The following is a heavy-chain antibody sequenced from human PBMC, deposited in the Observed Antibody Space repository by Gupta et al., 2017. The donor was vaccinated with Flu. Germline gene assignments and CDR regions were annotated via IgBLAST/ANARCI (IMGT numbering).Heavy chain of an antibody. V-gene: IGHV3-48*03. J-gene: IGHJ6*02. D-gene: IGHD2-15*01. CDR2: ISSGSSTI. CDR3: ATMRGFCSGGICYSYYHGMDV. Sequence: EWVSYISSGSSTIYYADSVKGRFTISRDNAKNSLYLQMNSLRAGDTAVYYCATMRGFCSGGICYSYYHGMDVWGQGTTVTVSS.